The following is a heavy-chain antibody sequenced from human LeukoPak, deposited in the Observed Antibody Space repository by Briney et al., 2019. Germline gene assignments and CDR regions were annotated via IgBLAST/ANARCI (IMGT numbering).Heavy chain of an antibody. D-gene: IGHD3-22*01. CDR2: IKQDGSKK. Sequence: GGSLRLSCAASGFTFSSHWMTWVRQAPGKGLEWVANIKQDGSKKNYVDSVKGRFTISRDNAKNSLYLQMNSLRAEDTAVYYCATPLDYYDSSGYHQGGDWGQGTPVTVSS. V-gene: IGHV3-7*03. CDR3: ATPLDYYDSSGYHQGGD. CDR1: GFTFSSHW. J-gene: IGHJ4*02.